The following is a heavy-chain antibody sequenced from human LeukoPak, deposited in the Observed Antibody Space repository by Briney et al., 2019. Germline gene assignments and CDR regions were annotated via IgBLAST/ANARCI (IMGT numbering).Heavy chain of an antibody. CDR2: ISSNGGST. CDR3: ARGYVGGTSSVFDY. Sequence: PGGSLRLSCAASGFTFSDYAMHWVRQAPGKGLEYVSVISSNGGSTYYADSVKGRFTISRDNSKNTLYLQMGSLRAEDMAVYYCARGYVGGTSSVFDYWGQGTLVTVSS. CDR1: GFTFSDYA. J-gene: IGHJ4*02. D-gene: IGHD1-26*01. V-gene: IGHV3-64*02.